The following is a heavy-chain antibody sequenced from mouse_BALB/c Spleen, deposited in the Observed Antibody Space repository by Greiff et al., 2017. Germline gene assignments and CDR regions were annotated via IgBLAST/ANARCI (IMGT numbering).Heavy chain of an antibody. V-gene: IGHV1-67*01. D-gene: IGHD1-2*01. J-gene: IGHJ3*01. CDR2: ISTYYGNT. Sequence: QVQLQQSGPELVRPGVSVKISCKGSGYTFTDYAMHWVKQSHAKSLEWIGVISTYYGNTNYNQKFKGKATMTVDKSSSTAYMELARLTSEDSAIYYCARGIITAASWFAYWGQGTLVTVSA. CDR1: GYTFTDYA. CDR3: ARGIITAASWFAY.